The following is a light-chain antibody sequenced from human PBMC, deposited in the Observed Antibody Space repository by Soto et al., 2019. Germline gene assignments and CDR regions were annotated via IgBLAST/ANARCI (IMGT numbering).Light chain of an antibody. CDR1: SSDVGAYNY. V-gene: IGLV2-14*01. CDR3: SSYTRSSTVV. J-gene: IGLJ3*02. Sequence: QSALTQPASVSGSPGQSVTISCSGSSSDVGAYNYVSWYQRHPGKAPKLMIYDVTNRPSGVSNRFSGSKSGNTASLTISGLQAEDEDDYFCSSYTRSSTVVFGGGTKLTVL. CDR2: DVT.